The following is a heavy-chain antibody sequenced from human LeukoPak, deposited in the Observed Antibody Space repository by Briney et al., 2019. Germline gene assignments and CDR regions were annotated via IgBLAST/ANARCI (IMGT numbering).Heavy chain of an antibody. CDR2: IHPSGST. D-gene: IGHD5-18*01. V-gene: IGHV4-4*07. CDR1: GDSISSYY. Sequence: SETLSLTCGVSGDSISSYYWSWLRQPAGKALEWIGRIHPSGSTNYNDPLKSRVTISIDKSMSQVSLRLTSVTAADTAVYYCARDFYGGYTSGYYFDYWGQGILVTVSS. CDR3: ARDFYGGYTSGYYFDY. J-gene: IGHJ4*02.